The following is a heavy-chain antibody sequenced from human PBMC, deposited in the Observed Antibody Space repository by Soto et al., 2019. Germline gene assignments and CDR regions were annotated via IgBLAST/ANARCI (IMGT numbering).Heavy chain of an antibody. V-gene: IGHV4-59*01. Sequence: PSETLSLTCTVSGGSISSYYWSWIRQPPGKGLEWIGYIYYSGSTNYNPSLKSRVTISVDTSKNQFSLKLSSVTAADTAVYYCARDRLGPRQWLVRYYYGMDVWGQGTTVTVS. CDR2: IYYSGST. CDR3: ARDRLGPRQWLVRYYYGMDV. CDR1: GGSISSYY. J-gene: IGHJ6*02. D-gene: IGHD6-19*01.